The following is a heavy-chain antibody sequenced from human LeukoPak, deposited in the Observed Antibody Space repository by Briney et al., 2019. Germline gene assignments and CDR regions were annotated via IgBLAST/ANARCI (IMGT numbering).Heavy chain of an antibody. CDR2: ISGSGGST. J-gene: IGHJ4*02. Sequence: GGSLRLSCAASGFTFSSYAMSWVRQVPGKGLEWVSAISGSGGSTYYADSVKGRFTISRDNSKNTLYLQMNSLRAEDTAVYYCAKPGIAVAGTPPLFDYWGQGTLVTVSS. V-gene: IGHV3-23*01. D-gene: IGHD6-19*01. CDR3: AKPGIAVAGTPPLFDY. CDR1: GFTFSSYA.